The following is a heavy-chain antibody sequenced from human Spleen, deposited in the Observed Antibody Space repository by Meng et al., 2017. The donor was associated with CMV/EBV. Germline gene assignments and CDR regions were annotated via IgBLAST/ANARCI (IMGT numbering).Heavy chain of an antibody. V-gene: IGHV4-30-4*08. D-gene: IGHD2-15*01. CDR3: ARGGPLVNAPGFDY. CDR2: IYYSGST. J-gene: IGHJ4*02. Sequence: QVPLQKSGPGLVKPSQTLSLTCTVSGGSISSCDYYWSWLRQPPGKGLEWIGYIYYSGSTYYNPSLKSRVTISVDTSKNQFSLKLSSVTAADTAVYYCARGGPLVNAPGFDYWGQGTLVTVSS. CDR1: GGSISSCDYY.